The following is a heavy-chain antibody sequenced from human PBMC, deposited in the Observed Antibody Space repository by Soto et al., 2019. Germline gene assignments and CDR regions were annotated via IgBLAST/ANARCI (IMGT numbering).Heavy chain of an antibody. CDR2: IYPGDSDT. V-gene: IGHV5-51*01. CDR1: GYSFTSYW. D-gene: IGHD6-13*01. Sequence: XXSLKISCKGSGYSFTSYWIVWVRQMPGKGLEWMGIIYPGDSDTRYSPSFQGQVTISADKSISTAYLQWSSLKASDTAMYYCARTSAAGKYYYGMDVWGQGTTVTVS. CDR3: ARTSAAGKYYYGMDV. J-gene: IGHJ6*02.